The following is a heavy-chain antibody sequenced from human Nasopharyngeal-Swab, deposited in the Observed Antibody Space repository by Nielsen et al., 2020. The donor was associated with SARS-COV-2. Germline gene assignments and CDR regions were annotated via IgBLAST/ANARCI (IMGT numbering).Heavy chain of an antibody. D-gene: IGHD6-19*01. J-gene: IGHJ4*02. CDR3: ARDGSSGWYFDY. CDR1: GGSFSGYY. CDR2: INHSGST. V-gene: IGHV4-34*01. Sequence: SETLSLTCAVYGGSFSGYYWSWIRQPPGEGLEWIGEINHSGSTNYNPSLKSRVTISVDTSKNQFSLKLSSVTAADTAVYYCARDGSSGWYFDYWGQGTLVTVSS.